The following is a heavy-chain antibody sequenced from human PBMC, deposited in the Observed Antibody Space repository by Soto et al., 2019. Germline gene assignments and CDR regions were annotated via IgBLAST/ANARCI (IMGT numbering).Heavy chain of an antibody. J-gene: IGHJ6*03. V-gene: IGHV3-9*01. CDR1: GFTFDDYA. D-gene: IGHD2-15*01. Sequence: GGSLRLSCAASGFTFDDYAMHWVRQAPGKGLEWVSGISWNSGSIGYADSVKGRFTISRDNAKNSLYLQMNSLRAEDTALYYCAKGVEYCSGGSCRKYYYYMDVWGKGTTVTVSS. CDR3: AKGVEYCSGGSCRKYYYYMDV. CDR2: ISWNSGSI.